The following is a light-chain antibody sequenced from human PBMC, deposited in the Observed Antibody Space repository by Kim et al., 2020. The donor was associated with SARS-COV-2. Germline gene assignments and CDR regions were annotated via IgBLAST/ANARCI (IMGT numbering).Light chain of an antibody. CDR2: GAS. Sequence: AIRMTQSPSSFSASTGDRVTITCRASQGINSNLAWYQQKPGKAPKLLTYGASTLQSGVPSRFSGSGSGTEFTLTISCLQSEDLATYYCQQFYTYPFPFGPGTKVDIK. CDR1: QGINSN. J-gene: IGKJ3*01. V-gene: IGKV1-8*01. CDR3: QQFYTYPFP.